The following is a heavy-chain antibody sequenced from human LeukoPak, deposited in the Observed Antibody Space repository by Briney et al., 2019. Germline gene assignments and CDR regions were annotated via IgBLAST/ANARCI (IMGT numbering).Heavy chain of an antibody. CDR1: GGTFSSYA. CDR2: IIPIFGTA. Sequence: SVKVSCKASGGTFSSYAISWVRQAPGQGLEWMGGIIPIFGTANYAQKFQGRVTITADKSTSTAYMELSSLRAEDTAVYYCARGSSNVAACNNWFDPWGQGTLVTVSS. J-gene: IGHJ5*02. D-gene: IGHD6-13*01. CDR3: ARGSSNVAACNNWFDP. V-gene: IGHV1-69*06.